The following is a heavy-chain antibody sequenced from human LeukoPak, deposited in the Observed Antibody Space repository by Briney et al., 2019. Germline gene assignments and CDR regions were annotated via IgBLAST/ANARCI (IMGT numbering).Heavy chain of an antibody. V-gene: IGHV3-23*01. CDR2: VSGSGDTT. Sequence: GGSLRLSCAASGFTFNTYAMSWVRQAPGRGLEWVSTVSGSGDTTYYAGSVRGRFTISRDNSKNTLYLQMNSLRAEDTAVYYCAKDAGSGSPDYFDYWGQGTLVTVSS. CDR1: GFTFNTYA. J-gene: IGHJ4*02. CDR3: AKDAGSGSPDYFDY. D-gene: IGHD3-10*01.